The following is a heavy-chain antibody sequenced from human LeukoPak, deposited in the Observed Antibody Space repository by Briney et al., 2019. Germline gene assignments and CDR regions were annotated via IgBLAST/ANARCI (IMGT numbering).Heavy chain of an antibody. CDR1: GGSFSGYY. V-gene: IGHV4-34*01. Sequence: SETLSLTCAVYGGSFSGYYWSWIRQPPGKGLEWIGEINQSGSTNYNPCLKSRVTISVDTSKNQFSPKLSSVTAADTAVYYCARGRTYCGGDCYPAAGLDYWGQGTLVTVSS. D-gene: IGHD2-21*02. CDR2: INQSGST. CDR3: ARGRTYCGGDCYPAAGLDY. J-gene: IGHJ4*02.